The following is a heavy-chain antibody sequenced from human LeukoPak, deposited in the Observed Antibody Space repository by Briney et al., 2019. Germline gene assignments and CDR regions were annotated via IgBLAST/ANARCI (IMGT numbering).Heavy chain of an antibody. V-gene: IGHV4-59*12. Sequence: TSETLSLTCTVSGGSISSYYWNWIRQPPGKGLEWIGHIFYSGNTNYSPSLKSRVTISVDTSKNQFSLKLSSVTAADTAVYYCARGPGVWGSYRPFDYWGQGTLVTVSS. D-gene: IGHD3-16*02. CDR1: GGSISSYY. CDR2: IFYSGNT. CDR3: ARGPGVWGSYRPFDY. J-gene: IGHJ4*02.